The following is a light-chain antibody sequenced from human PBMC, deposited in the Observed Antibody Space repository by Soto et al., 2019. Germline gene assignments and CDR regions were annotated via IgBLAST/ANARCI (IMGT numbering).Light chain of an antibody. Sequence: DILMTQSPSSLSASVGDTVTITCRASQSISSHLNWYQQKPGKAPNLLMYTASTLQSGVPSRFSGSGSGTDFTLTISSLQPEDFATYYCQQFNSYPLTFGQGTRLEI. CDR1: QSISSH. J-gene: IGKJ5*01. CDR2: TAS. CDR3: QQFNSYPLT. V-gene: IGKV1-9*01.